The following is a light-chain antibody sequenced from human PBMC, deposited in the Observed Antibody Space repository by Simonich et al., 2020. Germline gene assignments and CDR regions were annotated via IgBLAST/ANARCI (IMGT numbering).Light chain of an antibody. Sequence: QTVVTQEPSFSVSPGGTVTLTCGLSSGSVSTSYYPSWYQQTPGQAPPTLIYSTNTRSSGGPDRFSGSILGNKAALTITGAQADDESDYYCVLYMGSGIWVFGGGTKLTVL. J-gene: IGLJ3*02. CDR3: VLYMGSGIWV. CDR2: STN. CDR1: SGSVSTSYY. V-gene: IGLV8-61*01.